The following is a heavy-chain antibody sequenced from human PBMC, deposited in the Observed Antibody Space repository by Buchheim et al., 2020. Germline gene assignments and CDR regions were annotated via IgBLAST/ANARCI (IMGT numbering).Heavy chain of an antibody. CDR2: IYPGDSET. Sequence: EVQLVQSGAEVKKPGESLKISCKGSGYSFTNSWIAWVRQMPRKGLEWMGIIYPGDSETRYSPAFQGQVTMSADKSIDTAYPQWSSLKVSDTAMYYCARPGGYSYAWYLDLWGRGTL. V-gene: IGHV5-51*01. CDR1: GYSFTNSW. J-gene: IGHJ2*01. D-gene: IGHD5-18*01. CDR3: ARPGGYSYAWYLDL.